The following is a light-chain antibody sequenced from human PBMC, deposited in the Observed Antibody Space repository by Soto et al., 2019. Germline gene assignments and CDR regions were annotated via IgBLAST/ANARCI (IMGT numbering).Light chain of an antibody. CDR2: DVS. J-gene: IGLJ1*01. CDR1: NSDVGGYNY. V-gene: IGLV2-11*01. CDR3: CSYAGGNSYV. Sequence: QSALTQPRSVSGSPGQSVTISCTGTNSDVGGYNYVSWYQQHPGKAPELTIYDVSKRPSGVPDRFSGSKSGNTASLTISGLQAEDEADYYCCSYAGGNSYVFGTGTKVTVL.